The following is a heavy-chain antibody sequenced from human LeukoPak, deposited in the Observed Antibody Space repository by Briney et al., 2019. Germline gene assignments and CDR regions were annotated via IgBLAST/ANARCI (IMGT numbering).Heavy chain of an antibody. CDR3: ARGPTYYDYVWGSDRYTPADY. CDR1: GGSISSGGYS. Sequence: SETLSLTCAVSGGSISSGGYSWSWIRQPPGTGLEWIGYIYHSGSTYYNPSLKSRVTISVDRSKNQFSLKVSSVTAADTAVYYCARGPTYYDYVWGSDRYTPADYWGQGTLVTVSS. V-gene: IGHV4-30-2*01. CDR2: IYHSGST. D-gene: IGHD3-16*02. J-gene: IGHJ4*02.